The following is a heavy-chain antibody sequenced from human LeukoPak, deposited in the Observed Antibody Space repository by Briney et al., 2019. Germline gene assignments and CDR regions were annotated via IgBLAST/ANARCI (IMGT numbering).Heavy chain of an antibody. D-gene: IGHD3-22*01. CDR1: GFTFGDYA. J-gene: IGHJ4*02. CDR2: IRSKASGGTT. V-gene: IGHV3-49*04. CDR3: SRVLNYDNSGRYVYFLY. Sequence: GGSLRLSCTTSGFTFGDYAMTWVRQAPGKGLEWVGFIRSKASGGTTEYAASVKGRFIISRDDSDGIAYLQMNSLKTEDTAVFYCSRVLNYDNSGRYVYFLYWGRGTLVTVSS.